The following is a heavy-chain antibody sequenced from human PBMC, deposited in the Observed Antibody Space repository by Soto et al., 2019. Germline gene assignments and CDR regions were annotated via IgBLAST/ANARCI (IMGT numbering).Heavy chain of an antibody. D-gene: IGHD6-19*01. V-gene: IGHV4-59*11. CDR1: GGSISGHY. J-gene: IGHJ4*02. CDR2: IFYSGST. Sequence: SETLSLTCTVSGGSISGHYWIWIRQPPGKGLEWIGYIFYSGSTNYNPSLKSRVTISVDTTKNQFSLKLSSVTAADTAVYYCARVWSSGWAQDYWGQGTLVTFSS. CDR3: ARVWSSGWAQDY.